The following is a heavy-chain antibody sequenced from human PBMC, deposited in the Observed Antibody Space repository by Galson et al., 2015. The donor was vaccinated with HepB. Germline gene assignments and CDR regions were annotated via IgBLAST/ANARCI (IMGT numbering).Heavy chain of an antibody. CDR1: GGSISSSSYY. Sequence: ETLSLTCTVSGGSISSSSYYWGWIRQPPGKGLEWIGSIYYSGSTYYNPSLKSRVTISVDTSKNQFSLKLSSVTAADTAVYYCAVGDYCGSGSLDYWGQGTLVTVSS. V-gene: IGHV4-39*01. J-gene: IGHJ4*02. D-gene: IGHD3-10*01. CDR2: IYYSGST. CDR3: AVGDYCGSGSLDY.